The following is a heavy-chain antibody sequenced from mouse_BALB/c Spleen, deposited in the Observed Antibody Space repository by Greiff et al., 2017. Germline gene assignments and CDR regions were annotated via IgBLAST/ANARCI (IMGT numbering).Heavy chain of an antibody. J-gene: IGHJ4*01. Sequence: EVKLVESGGGLVQPGGSLRLSCATSGFTFTDYYMSWVRQPPGKALEWLGFIRNKANGYTTEYSASVKGRFTISRDNSQSILYLQMNTLRAEDSATYYCARDKRIYYGNHGAMGYWGQGTSVTVSS. D-gene: IGHD2-1*01. CDR3: ARDKRIYYGNHGAMGY. CDR1: GFTFTDYY. V-gene: IGHV7-3*02. CDR2: IRNKANGYTT.